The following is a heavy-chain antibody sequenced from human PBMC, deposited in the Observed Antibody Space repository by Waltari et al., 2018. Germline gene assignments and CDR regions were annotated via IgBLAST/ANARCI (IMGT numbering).Heavy chain of an antibody. D-gene: IGHD6-13*01. V-gene: IGHV4-30-2*01. CDR3: ARAYSSSSVRYFDY. CDR2: IYHSGST. Sequence: QLQLQESGSGLVKPSQTLSLTCAVSGGSISSGGYSWSWIRQPPGKGLEWIGYIYHSGSTYYNPSLKSRVTISVDRSKNQFSLKRSSVTAADTAVYYCARAYSSSSVRYFDYWGQGTLVTVSS. CDR1: GGSISSGGYS. J-gene: IGHJ4*02.